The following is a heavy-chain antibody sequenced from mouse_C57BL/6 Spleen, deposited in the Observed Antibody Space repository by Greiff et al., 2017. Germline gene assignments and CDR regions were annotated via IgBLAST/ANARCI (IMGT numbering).Heavy chain of an antibody. D-gene: IGHD2-4*01. V-gene: IGHV1-22*01. Sequence: VQLQQSGPELVKPGASVKMSCKASGYTFTDYNMHWVKQSHGKSLEWIGYINPNNGGTSYNQKFKGKATLTVNKSSSTAYMELRSLTSEDSAVYYCAIEITTVFDYWGQGTTLTVSS. CDR2: INPNNGGT. CDR3: AIEITTVFDY. J-gene: IGHJ2*01. CDR1: GYTFTDYN.